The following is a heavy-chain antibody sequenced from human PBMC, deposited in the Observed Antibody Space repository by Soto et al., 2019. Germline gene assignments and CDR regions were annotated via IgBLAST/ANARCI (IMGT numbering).Heavy chain of an antibody. J-gene: IGHJ4*02. CDR3: ARQYCSDGTCSTDS. CDR2: ISYDGSYK. Sequence: GGSQRLSCAASGVPFSSFAMHWVRQAPGKGLQWVSYISYDGSYKDYGDSVKGRFTISRDNPKNTLYLEMNNLRAEDTAIYYCARQYCSDGTCSTDSWGQGTPVTVSS. CDR1: GVPFSSFA. V-gene: IGHV3-30-3*01. D-gene: IGHD2-15*01.